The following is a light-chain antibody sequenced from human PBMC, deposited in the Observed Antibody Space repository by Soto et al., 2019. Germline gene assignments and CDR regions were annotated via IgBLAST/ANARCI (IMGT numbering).Light chain of an antibody. CDR2: TAS. V-gene: IGKV1-17*01. CDR3: LQNNSYPVT. CDR1: QGVRHD. Sequence: DIQMTQSPSSLSASVGDRVTITCRASQGVRHDLAWYKQKPGKAPKRLIYTASSLQSGVPPRFRGSGSETEFTLTISSLQPEDFATYYCLQNNSYPVTFGQGTKVDIK. J-gene: IGKJ1*01.